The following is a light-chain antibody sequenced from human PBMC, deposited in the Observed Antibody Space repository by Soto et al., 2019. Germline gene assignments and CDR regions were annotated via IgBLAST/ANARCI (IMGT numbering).Light chain of an antibody. CDR2: DVS. Sequence: QSALTQPASVSGSLGQSITISCTGTSSDVGGYNYVSWYQQHPGKAPKLMIYDVSNRPSGVSNRFAGSKSGNTASLTISGLQAEDEADYYCRSYTSSSTPYVFGTGTKLTVL. J-gene: IGLJ1*01. CDR3: RSYTSSSTPYV. V-gene: IGLV2-14*01. CDR1: SSDVGGYNY.